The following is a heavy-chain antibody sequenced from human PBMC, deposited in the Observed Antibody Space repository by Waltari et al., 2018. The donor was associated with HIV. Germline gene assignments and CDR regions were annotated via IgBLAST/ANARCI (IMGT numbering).Heavy chain of an antibody. CDR3: ASGLSSGKSVDY. CDR1: GTFFTGHY. V-gene: IGHV4-34*02. D-gene: IGHD3-10*01. CDR2: VNHGGTT. J-gene: IGHJ4*02. Sequence: QVQLQQWGAGLLKPSETLSLTCAVYGTFFTGHYWTWIRQPPGKGLEWVGEVNHGGTTNYNPSLKSRVTISVDTSNNHFSLKLNSVTAADTAVYFCASGLSSGKSVDYWGQGTLVTVSS.